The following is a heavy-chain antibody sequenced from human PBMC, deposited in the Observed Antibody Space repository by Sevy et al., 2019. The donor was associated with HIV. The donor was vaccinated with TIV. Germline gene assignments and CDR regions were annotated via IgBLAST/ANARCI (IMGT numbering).Heavy chain of an antibody. D-gene: IGHD2-21*02. J-gene: IGHJ6*02. CDR3: AREFQVVVTANYYYYGMDV. CDR1: GFTFSSYE. Sequence: GESLKISCAASGFTFSSYEMNWVRQAPGKGLEWVSYISSSGSTIYYADSVKGRFTISRDNAKNSLYLQMNSLRAEDTAVYYCAREFQVVVTANYYYYGMDVWGQGTTVTVSS. V-gene: IGHV3-48*03. CDR2: ISSSGSTI.